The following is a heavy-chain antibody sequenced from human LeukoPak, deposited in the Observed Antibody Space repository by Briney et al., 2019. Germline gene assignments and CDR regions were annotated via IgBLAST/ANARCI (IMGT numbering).Heavy chain of an antibody. V-gene: IGHV4-59*01. CDR1: GGSISSYY. Sequence: SETLSLTCTVSGGSISSYYWSWLRQPPGKGLEWIGYIYYSGSTNYNPSLKSRVTITVDTSKNQFSLKLSSVTAADTAVYYCARGKDGSSLPFDSWGQGTLVTVSS. CDR2: IYYSGST. CDR3: ARGKDGSSLPFDS. J-gene: IGHJ4*02. D-gene: IGHD5/OR15-5a*01.